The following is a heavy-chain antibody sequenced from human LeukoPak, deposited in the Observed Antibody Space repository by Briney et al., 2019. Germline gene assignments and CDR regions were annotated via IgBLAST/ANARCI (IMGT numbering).Heavy chain of an antibody. CDR1: GFTFSSYA. CDR3: ARDWVRGVIIDY. CDR2: IGAGGTFT. J-gene: IGHJ4*02. Sequence: GESLKISCTASGFTFSSYAMNWVRQAPGKGLEWVSGIGAGGTFTYYADSVKGRFTIFRDNSRNTLYLQMNSLRDEDTAVYYCARDWVRGVIIDYWGQGTLVTVSS. D-gene: IGHD3-10*01. V-gene: IGHV3-23*01.